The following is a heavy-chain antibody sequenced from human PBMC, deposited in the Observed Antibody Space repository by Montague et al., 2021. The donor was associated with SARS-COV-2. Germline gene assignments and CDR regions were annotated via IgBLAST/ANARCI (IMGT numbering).Heavy chain of an antibody. CDR3: TSGREGNYNVMDV. CDR1: GDSVSSSSAT. CDR2: TYYRSKWYN. J-gene: IGHJ6*02. Sequence: CAISGDSVSSSSATWNWVRQSPSRGLEWLGRTYYRSKWYNDYAVSVRGRVTINPDTSKNQFSLQLNSVTPEDTAIYYRTSGREGNYNVMDVWGQGTTVTVSS. D-gene: IGHD1-1*01. V-gene: IGHV6-1*01.